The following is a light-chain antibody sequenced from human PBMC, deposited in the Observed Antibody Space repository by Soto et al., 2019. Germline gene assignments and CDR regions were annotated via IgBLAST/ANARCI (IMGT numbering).Light chain of an antibody. CDR1: SSNIGSNT. V-gene: IGLV1-44*01. CDR3: QSYDPTLRTSL. J-gene: IGLJ2*01. Sequence: QSVLTQPPSVSGTPGQRVTISCSGSSSNIGSNTVNWYQQFPGTAPRLLIYSSYQRPSGVPDRFSGSQSGTSASLAISGLQSDDEADYYCQSYDPTLRTSLFGGGTKLTVL. CDR2: SSY.